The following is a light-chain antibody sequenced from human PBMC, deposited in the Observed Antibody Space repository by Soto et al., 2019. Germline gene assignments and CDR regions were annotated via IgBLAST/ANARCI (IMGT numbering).Light chain of an antibody. Sequence: EIEVTQSPATLSLSPGERATLSCRASQSVSSSLAWYQQKPGQAPRLLIYDASNRATGIPARFSGSGSGTDFTLTISSLEPEDFAVYYCQQRSNWWTFGQGTKVDIK. V-gene: IGKV3-11*01. J-gene: IGKJ1*01. CDR2: DAS. CDR1: QSVSSS. CDR3: QQRSNWWT.